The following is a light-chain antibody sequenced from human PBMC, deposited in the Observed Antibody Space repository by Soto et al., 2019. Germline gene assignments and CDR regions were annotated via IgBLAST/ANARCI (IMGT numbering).Light chain of an antibody. Sequence: EIVMTQSPATLAVSPGERATLSCRASQSVISNLAWYQQKPGQAPRLLIYGASTRATGIPARFSGSESGTEITLNTSSLQSEDIAVYYCQHYNNLHRTFGQRTEVEIK. V-gene: IGKV3-15*01. J-gene: IGKJ1*01. CDR3: QHYNNLHRT. CDR1: QSVISN. CDR2: GAS.